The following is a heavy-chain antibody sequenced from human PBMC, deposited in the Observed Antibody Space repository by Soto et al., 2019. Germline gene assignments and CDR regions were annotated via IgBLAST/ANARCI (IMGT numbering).Heavy chain of an antibody. CDR1: GFTFSSYS. CDR2: ISSSSSYI. Sequence: GGSLRLSCAASGFTFSSYSMNWVRQAPGKXLEWXSSISSSSSYIYYADSVKGRFTISRDNAKNSLYLQMNSLRAEDTAVYYCARDASECSSTSCYFWSNYYGMDVWGQGTTVTVSS. D-gene: IGHD2-2*01. CDR3: ARDASECSSTSCYFWSNYYGMDV. V-gene: IGHV3-21*01. J-gene: IGHJ6*02.